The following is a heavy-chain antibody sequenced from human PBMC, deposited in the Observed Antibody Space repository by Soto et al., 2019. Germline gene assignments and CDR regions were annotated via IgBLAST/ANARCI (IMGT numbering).Heavy chain of an antibody. J-gene: IGHJ5*02. CDR2: ISGSGGST. D-gene: IGHD6-6*01. CDR3: AKDKPPYSSSSGFNLNWFDH. V-gene: IGHV3-23*01. Sequence: EVQLLESGGGLVQPGGSLRLSCAASGFTFSSYAMSWVRQAPGKGLEWVSAISGSGGSTYYADSVKGRFTISRYNSKNTLYLQMNSLRAEDTAVYYCAKDKPPYSSSSGFNLNWFDHWGQGTLVTVSS. CDR1: GFTFSSYA.